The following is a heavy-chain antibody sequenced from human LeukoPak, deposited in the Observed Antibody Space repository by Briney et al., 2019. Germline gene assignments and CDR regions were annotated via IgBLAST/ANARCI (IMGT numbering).Heavy chain of an antibody. CDR3: AKEGRDFDWLLLRSLDY. D-gene: IGHD3-9*01. V-gene: IGHV3-30*18. Sequence: GGSLRLSCAASGFTFSSYGMHWVRQAPGKGLEWVAVISYDGSNKYYADSVKGRFTISRDNSKNTLYLQMNSLRAEDTAVYYCAKEGRDFDWLLLRSLDYWGQGTLVTVSS. CDR1: GFTFSSYG. CDR2: ISYDGSNK. J-gene: IGHJ4*02.